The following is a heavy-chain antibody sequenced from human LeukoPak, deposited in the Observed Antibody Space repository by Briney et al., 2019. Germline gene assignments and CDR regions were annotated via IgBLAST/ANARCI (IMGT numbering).Heavy chain of an antibody. D-gene: IGHD3-10*01. CDR1: GYSISSGYY. CDR3: AAVCFGEFNFQH. V-gene: IGHV4-38-2*02. CDR2: IYHSGST. J-gene: IGHJ1*01. Sequence: PSETLSLTCTVSGYSISSGYYWGWIRQPPGKGLEWIGSIYHSGSTYYNPSLKSRVTISVDTSKNQFSLKLSSVTAADTAVYYCAAVCFGEFNFQHWGQGTLVTVSS.